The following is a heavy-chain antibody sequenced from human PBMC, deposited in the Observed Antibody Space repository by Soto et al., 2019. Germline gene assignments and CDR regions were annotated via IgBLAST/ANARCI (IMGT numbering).Heavy chain of an antibody. CDR3: ARAPYSSSSSFFAY. CDR2: VHPSGGNT. V-gene: IGHV1-46*01. CDR1: GEGFAGYF. D-gene: IGHD6-6*01. J-gene: IGHJ1*01. Sequence: GAPVEVSWKESGEGFAGYFMCWVRQDTGQGLEWMGIVHPSGGNTNYAQKFQGRVTMTWDTSTTTVYMELSSLRSDDTAVYYCARAPYSSSSSFFAYWGKRTPVPV.